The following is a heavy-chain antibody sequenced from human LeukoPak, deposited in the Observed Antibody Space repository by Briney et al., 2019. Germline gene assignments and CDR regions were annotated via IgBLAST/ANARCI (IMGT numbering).Heavy chain of an antibody. CDR1: GDSVSSNSAA. D-gene: IGHD2-15*01. CDR3: ARSPRHGYCSGGSCYPFDY. J-gene: IGHJ4*02. CDR2: TYYRSKSYN. V-gene: IGHV6-1*01. Sequence: SQTLSLTCAIYGDSVSSNSAAWNWIRQSPSRGLEWLGRTYYRSKSYNNYALSVKTRITIKPDTSKNQFSLQLNSVTPEDTAVYYCARSPRHGYCSGGSCYPFDYWGQGTLVTVSS.